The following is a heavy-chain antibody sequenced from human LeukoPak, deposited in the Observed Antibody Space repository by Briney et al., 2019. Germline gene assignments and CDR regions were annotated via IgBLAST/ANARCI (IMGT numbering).Heavy chain of an antibody. CDR2: ITNSGSTI. V-gene: IGHV3-11*01. CDR1: GFSFRDYY. Sequence: PGGSLRLSCAASGFSFRDYYMSWVRQAPGKGLEWISYITNSGSTIYYAESVKGRFTISRDDAKNSLYLQMNNLRAEDTAVYYCARDRDCGTTTCSVDYWGQGTLVTVSS. D-gene: IGHD2-2*01. CDR3: ARDRDCGTTTCSVDY. J-gene: IGHJ4*02.